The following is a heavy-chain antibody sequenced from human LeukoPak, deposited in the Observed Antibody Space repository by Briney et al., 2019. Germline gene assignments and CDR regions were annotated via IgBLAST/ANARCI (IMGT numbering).Heavy chain of an antibody. CDR1: GFTFSSSA. CDR2: IWYDGSNK. J-gene: IGHJ4*02. V-gene: IGHV3-33*06. CDR3: AKDGSAYTGSYIDY. D-gene: IGHD1-26*01. Sequence: EGSLRLSCAASGFTFSSSAMHWVRQAPGKGLEWVAVIWYDGSNKYYVDSVKGRFTISRDDSKNTLYLEMNRLRAEDTALYYCAKDGSAYTGSYIDYWGQGTLVTVSS.